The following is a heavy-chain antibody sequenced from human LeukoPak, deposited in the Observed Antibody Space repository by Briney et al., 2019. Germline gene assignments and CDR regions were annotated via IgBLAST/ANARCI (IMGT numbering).Heavy chain of an antibody. V-gene: IGHV1-18*04. J-gene: IGHJ4*02. Sequence: GASVKVSCKASGYTFTGYYMHWVRQAPGQGLEWMGWISAYNGNTNYAQKLQGRVTMTTDTSTSTAYMELRSLRSDDTAVYYCARDAPGQEWELDYWGQGTLVTVSS. CDR1: GYTFTGYY. D-gene: IGHD1-26*01. CDR2: ISAYNGNT. CDR3: ARDAPGQEWELDY.